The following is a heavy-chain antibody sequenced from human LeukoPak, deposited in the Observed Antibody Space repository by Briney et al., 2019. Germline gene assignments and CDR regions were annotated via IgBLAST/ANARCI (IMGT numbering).Heavy chain of an antibody. J-gene: IGHJ4*02. CDR3: ARSKPEDCSGGNCYAPFDH. V-gene: IGHV4-39*07. D-gene: IGHD2-15*01. Sequence: SETLSLTCTVSGGSISSSSYYWSWIRQPPGKGLEWIAEINQSGTTTYTPSLRSRVTISVDTSKNQFSLKLTSVTAADAAVYYCARSKPEDCSGGNCYAPFDHWGQGTLVTASS. CDR1: GGSISSSSYY. CDR2: INQSGTT.